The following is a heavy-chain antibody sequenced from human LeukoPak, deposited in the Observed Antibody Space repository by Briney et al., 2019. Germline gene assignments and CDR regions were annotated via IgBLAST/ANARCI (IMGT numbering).Heavy chain of an antibody. CDR1: GFSLSSHW. J-gene: IGHJ6*02. CDR3: ARNNGMDV. V-gene: IGHV3-7*03. Sequence: GGSLRLSCAASGFSLSSHWMTWVRQVPGRGPEWVANVNRDGSETYYLDSVKGRFTVSKDNAKNSLYLQMNSLRAEDTALYHCARNNGMDVWGQGTTVIVSS. CDR2: VNRDGSET.